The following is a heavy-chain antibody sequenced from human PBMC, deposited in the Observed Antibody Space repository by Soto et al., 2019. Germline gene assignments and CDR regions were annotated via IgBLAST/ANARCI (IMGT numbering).Heavy chain of an antibody. CDR3: ARTSGYSSTDNWFDP. J-gene: IGHJ5*02. D-gene: IGHD6-13*01. Sequence: QVQLVQSGAEVKKPGASVKVSCKASGYTFTSYGISWVRQSPGQGLEWMGGISAYNGNPNNAQKFQGRVAVTTDTSTSTAYMELMNLRSDDTAVYYCARTSGYSSTDNWFDPWGQGTLVTVSS. CDR2: ISAYNGNP. CDR1: GYTFTSYG. V-gene: IGHV1-18*01.